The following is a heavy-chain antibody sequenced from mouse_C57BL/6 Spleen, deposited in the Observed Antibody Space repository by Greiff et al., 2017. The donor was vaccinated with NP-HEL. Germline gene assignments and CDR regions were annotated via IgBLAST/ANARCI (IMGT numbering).Heavy chain of an antibody. Sequence: EVQRVESGPGLVKPSQSLSLTCSVTGYSITSGYYWNWIRQFPGNKLEWMGYISYDGSNNYNPSLKNLISITRDTSKNQFFLKLNSVTTEDTATYYCARGGVVGAMDYWGQGTSVTVSS. CDR1: GYSITSGYY. CDR3: ARGGVVGAMDY. V-gene: IGHV3-6*01. D-gene: IGHD1-1*01. J-gene: IGHJ4*01. CDR2: ISYDGSN.